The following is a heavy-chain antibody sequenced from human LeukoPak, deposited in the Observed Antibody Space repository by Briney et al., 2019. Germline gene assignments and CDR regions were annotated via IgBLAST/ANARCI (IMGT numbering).Heavy chain of an antibody. J-gene: IGHJ4*02. V-gene: IGHV1-18*04. CDR3: ARSRLDY. CDR1: GYTLSNHA. Sequence: GASVKVSCKGSGYTLSNHAFSWVRQAPGQGLEWMGWISAYNGNTNYTQKLQGRVTMTTDTSTSTAYMELRSLRSDDTAVYYCARSRLDYWGQGTLVTVSS. CDR2: ISAYNGNT.